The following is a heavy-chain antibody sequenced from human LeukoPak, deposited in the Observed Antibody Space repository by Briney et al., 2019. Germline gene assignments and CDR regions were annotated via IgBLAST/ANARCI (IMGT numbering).Heavy chain of an antibody. V-gene: IGHV1-8*01. D-gene: IGHD1-26*01. CDR3: VTAPRVGATEGPLDY. Sequence: ASVKVSCKASGYTFTSYDINWLRQATGQGLEWMGWMNPNSGNTGYAQKFQGRVTMTRNTSISTAYMELSSLRSEDTAVYYCVTAPRVGATEGPLDYWGQGTLVTVSS. CDR2: MNPNSGNT. CDR1: GYTFTSYD. J-gene: IGHJ4*02.